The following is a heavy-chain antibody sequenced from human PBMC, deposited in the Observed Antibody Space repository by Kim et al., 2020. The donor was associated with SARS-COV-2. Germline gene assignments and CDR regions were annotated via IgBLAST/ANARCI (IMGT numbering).Heavy chain of an antibody. CDR3: ARAPYPYSRSWYYFDY. V-gene: IGHV3-11*06. J-gene: IGHJ4*02. D-gene: IGHD6-13*01. Sequence: SVKGKFTTSRDDAKNSLYRQMNSLRAEDTAVYYCARAPYPYSRSWYYFDYWGQGTLVTVSS.